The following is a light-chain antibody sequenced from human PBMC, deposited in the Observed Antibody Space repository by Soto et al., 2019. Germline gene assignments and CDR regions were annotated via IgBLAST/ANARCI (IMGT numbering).Light chain of an antibody. CDR2: EVS. J-gene: IGLJ1*01. V-gene: IGLV2-8*01. CDR3: SSYAGRNNLV. Sequence: QSVLTQPPSASGSPGQSVTISCTGTSSDVGGYHYVSWYQQHPGKAPKLMIYEVSKRPSGVPDRFSGSKSGNTASLTVSGLQAEAEAEYYCSSYAGRNNLVFGTGTKLTVL. CDR1: SSDVGGYHY.